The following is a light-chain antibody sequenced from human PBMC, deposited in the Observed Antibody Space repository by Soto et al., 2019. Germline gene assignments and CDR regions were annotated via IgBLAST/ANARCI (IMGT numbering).Light chain of an antibody. Sequence: EMVLTPSPATLSFSPGARRTLSCRASQNIFRYLAWYQQKPGQAPRLLIYDASYRATGIPARFSGSGSGTDFTLTITSLEPDDFAVYYCLQRFSWPWTFGLGTKMDIK. CDR3: LQRFSWPWT. V-gene: IGKV3-11*01. CDR2: DAS. J-gene: IGKJ1*01. CDR1: QNIFRY.